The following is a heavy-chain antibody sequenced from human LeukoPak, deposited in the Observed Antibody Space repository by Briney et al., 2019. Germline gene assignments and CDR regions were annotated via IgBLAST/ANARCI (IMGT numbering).Heavy chain of an antibody. CDR3: ARDRGSYPEYYFDY. Sequence: PGGSLRLSCAASGFTFSSYAMHWVRQAPGKGLEWVAVISYDGSNEYYADSVKGRFTISRDNSKNTLYLQMNSLRAEDTAVYYCARDRGSYPEYYFDYWGQGTLVTVSS. D-gene: IGHD1-26*01. J-gene: IGHJ4*02. CDR2: ISYDGSNE. CDR1: GFTFSSYA. V-gene: IGHV3-30*04.